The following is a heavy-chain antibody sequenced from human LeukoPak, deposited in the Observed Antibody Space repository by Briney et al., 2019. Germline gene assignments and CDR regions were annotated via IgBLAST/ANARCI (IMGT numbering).Heavy chain of an antibody. D-gene: IGHD3-10*01. Sequence: ASVKVSCKASGGTFSSYAISWVRQAPGQGLEWMGRIIPILGIANYAQKFQGRVTITADKSTSTAYMELSSLRSEDTAVYYCASDESSRSPLFAPWGKGPLVTVSS. V-gene: IGHV1-69*04. CDR3: ASDESSRSPLFAP. CDR1: GGTFSSYA. J-gene: IGHJ5*02. CDR2: IIPILGIA.